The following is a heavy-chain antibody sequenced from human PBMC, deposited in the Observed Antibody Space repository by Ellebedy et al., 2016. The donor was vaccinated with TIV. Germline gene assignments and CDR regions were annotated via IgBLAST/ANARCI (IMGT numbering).Heavy chain of an antibody. CDR2: INPSGGST. CDR1: GYTFTSYY. J-gene: IGHJ3*02. D-gene: IGHD1-14*01. CDR3: ASPPPGMRKHNDAFDI. V-gene: IGHV1-46*01. Sequence: AASVKVSCKASGYTFTSYYMHWVRQAPGQGLEWMGIINPSGGSTSYAQKFQGRVTITADKSTSTAYMELSSLRSEDTAVYYCASPPPGMRKHNDAFDIWGQGTMVTVSS.